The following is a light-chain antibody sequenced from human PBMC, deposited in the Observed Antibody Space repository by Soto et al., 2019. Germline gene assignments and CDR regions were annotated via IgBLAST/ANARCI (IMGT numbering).Light chain of an antibody. CDR3: SSYTTNRTPV. Sequence: SSPAQPSPLSGSPGPSLTISCTGTSGDVGRYDSVSWYKHRPGKVPELIIFSDRFSGSKSGNTASLTISGLQAEHEADYYCSSYTTNRTPVFGGGTKVTV. CDR1: SGDVGRYDS. V-gene: IGLV2-14*01. J-gene: IGLJ2*01.